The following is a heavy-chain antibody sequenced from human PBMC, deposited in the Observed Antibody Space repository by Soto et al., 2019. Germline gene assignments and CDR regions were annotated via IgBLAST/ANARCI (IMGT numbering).Heavy chain of an antibody. CDR2: ISSSGTTI. CDR1: GFTFSSYS. D-gene: IGHD2-15*01. J-gene: IGHJ4*02. CDR3: ARDGNSFDF. V-gene: IGHV3-48*02. Sequence: EVQLVESGGGVVQPGGSLRLSCAASGFTFSSYSMNWIRQTPGKGLEWLSYISSSGTTIYYADSMKGRFTISRDNAKNSLYLQMNSLRDEDTAVYYCARDGNSFDFWGQGTLVTVSS.